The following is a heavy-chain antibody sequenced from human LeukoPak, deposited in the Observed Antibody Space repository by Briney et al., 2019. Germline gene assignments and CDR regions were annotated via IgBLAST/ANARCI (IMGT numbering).Heavy chain of an antibody. CDR2: INPSGGST. V-gene: IGHV1-46*01. CDR3: ASQGVGYDFWSGYSGGSTPSRDY. CDR1: GYTFTSYY. D-gene: IGHD3-3*01. J-gene: IGHJ4*02. Sequence: ASVKVSCKASGYTFTSYYMHWVRQAPGQGLEWMGIINPSGGSTSYAQKFQGRVTMTRDTSTSTVYMELSSLRSGDTAVYYCASQGVGYDFWSGYSGGSTPSRDYWGQGTLVTVSS.